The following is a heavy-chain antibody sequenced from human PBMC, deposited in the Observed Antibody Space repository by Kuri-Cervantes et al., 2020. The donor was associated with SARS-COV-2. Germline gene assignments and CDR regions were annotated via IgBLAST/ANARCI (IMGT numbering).Heavy chain of an antibody. V-gene: IGHV3-23*01. D-gene: IGHD2-2*02. CDR2: ISGSGSET. CDR1: RFTFSSYV. Sequence: GESLKISCAASRFTFSSYVMSWVRQAPGKGLEWVSAISGSGSETYYADSVKGRFTISRDNPKNTVYLQMNSLRVADTALYYCARDEYCSTSKCYTSYNYYYAMDVWGQGTSVSVSS. J-gene: IGHJ6*02. CDR3: ARDEYCSTSKCYTSYNYYYAMDV.